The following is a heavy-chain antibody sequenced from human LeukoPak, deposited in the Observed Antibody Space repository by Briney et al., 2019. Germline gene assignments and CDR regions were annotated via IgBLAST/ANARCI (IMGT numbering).Heavy chain of an antibody. Sequence: VASVKVSCKASGYTFTDYYMHWVRQAPGQELEWMGWIDPRSGGTNFARKFQGRVTMTRDTSISTAYMELSRLTSDDTAVYYCTSSDYTSSDYWGQGTLVTVSS. CDR3: TSSDYTSSDY. CDR1: GYTFTDYY. D-gene: IGHD2-2*02. CDR2: IDPRSGGT. V-gene: IGHV1-2*02. J-gene: IGHJ4*02.